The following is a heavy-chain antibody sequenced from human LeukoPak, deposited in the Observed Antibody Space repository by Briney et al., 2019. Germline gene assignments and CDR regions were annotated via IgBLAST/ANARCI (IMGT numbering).Heavy chain of an antibody. CDR2: MNPNSGNT. CDR1: GYTFTSYD. CDR3: ARTWFGELVKDYYYGMDV. V-gene: IGHV1-8*01. D-gene: IGHD3-10*01. J-gene: IGHJ6*02. Sequence: ASVKVSRKASGYTFTSYDINWVRQATGQGLEWMGWMNPNSGNTGYAQKFQGRVTMTRNTSISTAYMELSSLRSEDTAVYYCARTWFGELVKDYYYGMDVWGQGTTVTVSS.